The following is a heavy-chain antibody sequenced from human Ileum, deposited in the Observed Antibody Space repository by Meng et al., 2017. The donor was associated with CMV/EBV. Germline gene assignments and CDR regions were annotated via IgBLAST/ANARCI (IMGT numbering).Heavy chain of an antibody. CDR1: GGSISSNKNY. D-gene: IGHD3-16*01. CDR2: IYYTGKT. CDR3: ARVGAGRIGVMPDY. Sequence: QLPLQEAGPGLGKPPETLSLTCIVAGGSISSNKNYWGWIRQPPGKGLDWIGSIYYTGKTFYNPSLKSRVTISIDTSKNQFSLKMNSVTAADTAVYYCARVGAGRIGVMPDYWGQGTLVTVSS. J-gene: IGHJ4*02. V-gene: IGHV4-39*07.